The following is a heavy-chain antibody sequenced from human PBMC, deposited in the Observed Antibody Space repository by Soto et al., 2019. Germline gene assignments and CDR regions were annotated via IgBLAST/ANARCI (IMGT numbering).Heavy chain of an antibody. V-gene: IGHV3-7*05. CDR2: IKQDGSEK. J-gene: IGHJ6*02. CDR3: ARDAGYYGMDV. Sequence: GGSLRLSCAASGFTFSSHWMSCVRKAPGKGLEWVANIKQDGSEKYYVDSVKGRFTISRDNAKNSLYLQMNSLRAEDTAVYYCARDAGYYGMDVWGQGTTVTVSS. CDR1: GFTFSSHW.